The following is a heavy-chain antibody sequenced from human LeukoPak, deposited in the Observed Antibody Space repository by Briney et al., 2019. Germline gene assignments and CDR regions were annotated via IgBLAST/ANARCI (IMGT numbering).Heavy chain of an antibody. D-gene: IGHD6-13*01. CDR3: ARENPGIAAAGLFYFDY. CDR1: GGSISSYY. Sequence: SETLSLTCTVSGGSISSYYWSWIRQPPGKGLEWLGYIYYSGSTNYNPSLKNRVTISVDTSKNQFSLKLSSVTAADTAVYYCARENPGIAAAGLFYFDYWGQGTLVTVSS. CDR2: IYYSGST. J-gene: IGHJ4*02. V-gene: IGHV4-59*01.